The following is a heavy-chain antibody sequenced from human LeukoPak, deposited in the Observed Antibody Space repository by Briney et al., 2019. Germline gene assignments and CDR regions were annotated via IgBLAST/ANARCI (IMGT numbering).Heavy chain of an antibody. CDR1: ADSFSSHY. D-gene: IGHD4-17*01. Sequence: PSETLSLTCAVSADSFSSHYWTWIRQSPGKGLEWIGYISYIGSTNYNPSLKSRVTISIDTSKNQFSLKLRSVTAADTAVYYCARDLVTVTKGFEIWGQGTMVSVSS. CDR3: ARDLVTVTKGFEI. J-gene: IGHJ3*02. CDR2: ISYIGST. V-gene: IGHV4-59*11.